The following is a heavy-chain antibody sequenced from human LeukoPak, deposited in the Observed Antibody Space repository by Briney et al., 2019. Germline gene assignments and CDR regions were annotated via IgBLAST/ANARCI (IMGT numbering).Heavy chain of an antibody. V-gene: IGHV3-23*01. CDR1: GFTISYYA. Sequence: GGSLRLSCAASGFTISYYAMGWVRQAPGKGLEWVSSISGSGGSTYYADSVKGRFTISRDNSKNTLYLQMNSLRAEDTAVYYCAKLIAAAGLDAFDIWGQGTMVTVSS. D-gene: IGHD6-13*01. J-gene: IGHJ3*02. CDR2: ISGSGGST. CDR3: AKLIAAAGLDAFDI.